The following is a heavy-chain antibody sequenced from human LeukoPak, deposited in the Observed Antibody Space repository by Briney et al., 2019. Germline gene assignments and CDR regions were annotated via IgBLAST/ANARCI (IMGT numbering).Heavy chain of an antibody. CDR2: ISGSGGST. V-gene: IGHV3-23*01. CDR3: AKDRRGRGYSYGYLDY. D-gene: IGHD5-18*01. Sequence: GGSLRLSCAASGFTFSDYYMSWIRQAPGKGLEWVSAISGSGGSTYYADSVKGRFTISRDNSKNTLYLQMNSLRAEDTAVYYCAKDRRGRGYSYGYLDYWGQGTLVTVSS. CDR1: GFTFSDYY. J-gene: IGHJ4*02.